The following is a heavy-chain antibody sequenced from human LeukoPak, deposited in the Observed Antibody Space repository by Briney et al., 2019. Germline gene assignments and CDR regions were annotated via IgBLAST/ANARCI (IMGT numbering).Heavy chain of an antibody. CDR1: GFTFSSYS. Sequence: PGGSLRLSCAASGFTFSSYSMNWVRQAPGKGLEWVSSISSSSSYIYYADSVKGRFTISRDNAKNSLYLQMNSLRAEDTAVYYCARDADFEIAVAGTGQAWGQGTLVTVSS. V-gene: IGHV3-21*01. D-gene: IGHD6-19*01. CDR3: ARDADFEIAVAGTGQA. CDR2: ISSSSSYI. J-gene: IGHJ4*02.